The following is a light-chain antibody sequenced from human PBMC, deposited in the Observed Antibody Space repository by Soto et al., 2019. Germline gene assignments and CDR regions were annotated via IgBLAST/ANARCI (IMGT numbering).Light chain of an antibody. CDR1: RSNIGSNT. J-gene: IGLJ2*01. V-gene: IGLV1-44*01. CDR3: EAWDDSLNGHVV. CDR2: SNN. Sequence: QSVLSQPPSASGTPGQRVTISCSGSRSNIGSNTVNCYQQLPGTAPKLLIYSNNQRPSGVPDRFSGSKSGTSASLAVRGLQSEDEADYYCEAWDDSLNGHVVFGGGTKLTVL.